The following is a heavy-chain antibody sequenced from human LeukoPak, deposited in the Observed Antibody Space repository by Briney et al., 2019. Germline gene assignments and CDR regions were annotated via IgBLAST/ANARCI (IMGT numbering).Heavy chain of an antibody. D-gene: IGHD3-16*01. CDR3: ARGARKNWFDP. CDR2: IYSGGST. V-gene: IGHV3-53*01. Sequence: GGSLRLSCAASGFTVSSNYMSWVRQAPGKGLEWVSVIYSGGSTYYADSVKGRFTISRDNSKNTLYLQMNSLRAEDTAVYYCARGARKNWFDPWGQGTLVTVSS. CDR1: GFTVSSNY. J-gene: IGHJ5*02.